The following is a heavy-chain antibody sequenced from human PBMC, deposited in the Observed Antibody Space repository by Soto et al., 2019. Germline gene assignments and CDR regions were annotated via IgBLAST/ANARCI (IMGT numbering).Heavy chain of an antibody. Sequence: EVQILQSGGGLEQPGGSLRLSCAASRFTFSNYAMSWIRQAPGKGLEWVSTIRETGNTYYADSVRGSFATSRDNSENMHYLRMRRLRAEDTAVYKCAKQRMGVIRAVDYWDQGTL. CDR1: RFTFSNYA. CDR2: IRETGNT. D-gene: IGHD1-26*01. J-gene: IGHJ4*02. V-gene: IGHV3-23*01. CDR3: AKQRMGVIRAVDY.